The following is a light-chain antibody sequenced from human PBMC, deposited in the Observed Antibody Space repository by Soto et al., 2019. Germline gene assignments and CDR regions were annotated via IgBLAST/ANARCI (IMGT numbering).Light chain of an antibody. CDR1: QHVGSD. CDR3: QQYNSYPRT. V-gene: IGKV1-17*01. Sequence: MPLAQSPTSLSASAGEQTTISCRASQHVGSDLSWYQQKPGQAPKLLIYAASTLYSGVPSRFRGSGSGTEFTLTISRLQPEDFDTYYCQQYNSYPRTFGQGTKVDIK. CDR2: AAS. J-gene: IGKJ1*01.